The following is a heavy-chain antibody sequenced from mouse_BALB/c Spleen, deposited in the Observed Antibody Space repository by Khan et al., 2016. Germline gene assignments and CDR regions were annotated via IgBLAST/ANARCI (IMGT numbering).Heavy chain of an antibody. CDR3: ARDPAYVSRLRWYFDV. J-gene: IGHJ1*01. CDR1: GFSLTGYG. CDR2: IWGDGST. D-gene: IGHD1-1*01. Sequence: QVQLQQSGPGLVAPSQSLSITCTVSGFSLTGYGVNWVRQPPGKGLEWMGMIWGDGSTDYNSALKSRLSISKDNYKSQVFLKMNSLQTDDTARYYCARDPAYVSRLRWYFDVWGAGTTVTVSS. V-gene: IGHV2-6-7*01.